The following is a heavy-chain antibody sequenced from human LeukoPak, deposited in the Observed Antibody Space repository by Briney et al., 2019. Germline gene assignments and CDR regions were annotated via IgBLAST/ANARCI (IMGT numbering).Heavy chain of an antibody. CDR1: GGSFSGYY. V-gene: IGHV3-7*01. CDR2: INQDGSEK. CDR3: ARDYASRYYDSSGYGYFDD. J-gene: IGHJ4*02. D-gene: IGHD3-22*01. Sequence: ETLSLTCGVSGGSFSGYYWSWVRQAPGKGLEWVANINQDGSEKLYVDSVKGRFTVSRDNAKNSLYLQMNSLRAEDTAIYYCARDYASRYYDSSGYGYFDDWGQGTLVTVSS.